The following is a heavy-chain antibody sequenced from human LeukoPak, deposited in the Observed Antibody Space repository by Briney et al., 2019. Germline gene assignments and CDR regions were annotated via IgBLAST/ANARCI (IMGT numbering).Heavy chain of an antibody. CDR2: VYYSGST. CDR3: ARQKPAPGTYYFDH. D-gene: IGHD6-13*01. J-gene: IGHJ4*01. V-gene: IGHV4-59*08. CDR1: GGSISTFY. Sequence: SETLSLTCTVSGGSISTFYWTWIRQPPGKGLEWIGCVYYSGSTKYNPSLESRVTISVDASKNQFSLKLSSVTAADTAVYYCARQKPAPGTYYFDHWGHGTLVTVSS.